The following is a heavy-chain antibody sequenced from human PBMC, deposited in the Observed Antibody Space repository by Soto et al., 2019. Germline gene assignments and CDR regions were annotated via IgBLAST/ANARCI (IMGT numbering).Heavy chain of an antibody. D-gene: IGHD3-22*01. Sequence: SCKASGGTFSSYAMHWVRQAPGKGLEYVSSISTNGGSTHYADSVKGRFTISRDNSKNTQYLQMSSLRADDTAVYYCVKGEYYYDSSGYYPFDYWGQGTLVTVSS. J-gene: IGHJ4*02. CDR3: VKGEYYYDSSGYYPFDY. CDR1: GGTFSSYA. V-gene: IGHV3-64D*06. CDR2: ISTNGGST.